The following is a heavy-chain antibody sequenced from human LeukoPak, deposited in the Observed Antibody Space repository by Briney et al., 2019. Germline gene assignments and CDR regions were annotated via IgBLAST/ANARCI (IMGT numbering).Heavy chain of an antibody. D-gene: IGHD4-17*01. CDR3: ARDRSLVDGDYGVWFDA. V-gene: IGHV3-48*04. Sequence: PGGSLRLSCTASGFTLSTYTMNWVRQAPGKGLEWVSYISSTSTTKYYADSVKGRFTISRDNSKNSLDLQMNRLIAEDTAVYYCARDRSLVDGDYGVWFDAWGQGSLVTVSS. CDR1: GFTLSTYT. CDR2: ISSTSTTK. J-gene: IGHJ5*02.